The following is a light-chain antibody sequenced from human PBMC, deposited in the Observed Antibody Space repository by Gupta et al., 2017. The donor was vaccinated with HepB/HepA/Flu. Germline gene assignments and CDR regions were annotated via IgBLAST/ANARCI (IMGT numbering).Light chain of an antibody. Sequence: QSPLTQPASVSGSPGQSITISCTGTSSDVGGYNYVSWYQQHPGKAPKLMIYDVSNRPSGVSNRFSGSKSGNTASLTISGLQAEDEADYYCSSYTSSSTYVFGTGTKVTVL. V-gene: IGLV2-14*03. CDR3: SSYTSSSTYV. J-gene: IGLJ1*01. CDR2: DVS. CDR1: SSDVGGYNY.